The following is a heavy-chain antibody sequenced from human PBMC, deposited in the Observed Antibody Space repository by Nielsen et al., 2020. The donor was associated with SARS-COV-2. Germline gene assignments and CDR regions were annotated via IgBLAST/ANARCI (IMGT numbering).Heavy chain of an antibody. CDR1: GFTFSSYA. D-gene: IGHD3-3*01. CDR2: ISSNGGST. CDR3: VKEPYCDFWSGYSIDY. V-gene: IGHV3-64D*06. J-gene: IGHJ4*02. Sequence: GESLKISCSASGFTFSSYAMHWVRQAPGKGLEYVSAISSNGGSTYYADSVKGRFTISRDNSKNTLYLQMSSLGAEDTAVYYCVKEPYCDFWSGYSIDYWGQGTLVTVSS.